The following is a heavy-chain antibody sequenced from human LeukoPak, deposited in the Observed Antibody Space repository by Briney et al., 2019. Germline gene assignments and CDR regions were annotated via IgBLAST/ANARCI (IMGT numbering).Heavy chain of an antibody. V-gene: IGHV3-23*01. CDR2: ISGSGGST. CDR3: AKCEVGNRLLWFGELLPSFDY. Sequence: GGSLRLSCAASGFTFSSYAMSWVRQAPGKGLEWVSAISGSGGSTYYADSVKGRFTISRDNSKNTLYLQMNSLRAEDTAVYYYAKCEVGNRLLWFGELLPSFDYWGQGTLVTVSS. CDR1: GFTFSSYA. D-gene: IGHD3-10*01. J-gene: IGHJ4*02.